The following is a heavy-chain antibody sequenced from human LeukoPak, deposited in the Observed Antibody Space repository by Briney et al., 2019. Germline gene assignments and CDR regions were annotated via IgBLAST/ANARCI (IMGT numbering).Heavy chain of an antibody. CDR1: GFTFSSYA. V-gene: IGHV3-7*01. J-gene: IGHJ6*03. Sequence: GGSLRLSCAASGFTFSSYAMSWVRQAPGKGLEWVANIKQDGSEKYYVDSVKGRFTISRDNAKNSLYLQMNSLRAEDTAVYYCARESISRDHYYMDVWGRGTTVTVSS. CDR2: IKQDGSEK. CDR3: ARESISRDHYYMDV.